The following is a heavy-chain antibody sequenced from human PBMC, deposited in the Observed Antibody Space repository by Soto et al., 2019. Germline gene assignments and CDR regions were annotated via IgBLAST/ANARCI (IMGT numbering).Heavy chain of an antibody. CDR2: IIPIFGTA. V-gene: IGHV1-69*06. CDR3: AREGQLEYYSCGMDA. D-gene: IGHD6-6*01. CDR1: GGTFSIYA. J-gene: IGHJ6*02. Sequence: SVNVSCKASGGTFSIYAIRFVRQAPGQGLEWMGGIIPIFGTAHYAQKFQGRVTITADKPKSTAYMELSGVRSEDTAVYYCAREGQLEYYSCGMDAWGQGTTVTVSS.